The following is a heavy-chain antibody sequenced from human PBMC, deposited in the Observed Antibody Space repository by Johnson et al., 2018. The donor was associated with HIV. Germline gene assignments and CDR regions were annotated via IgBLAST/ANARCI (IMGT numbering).Heavy chain of an antibody. V-gene: IGHV3-30*03. J-gene: IGHJ3*02. CDR3: ARETRRYNWNVDGSSFDI. CDR1: GFTFSSYG. D-gene: IGHD1-1*01. CDR2: ISYDGSNK. Sequence: QVQLVESGGGVVQPGRSLRLSCAASGFTFSSYGMHWVRQAPGKGPEWVAVISYDGSNKYYADSVKGRFTISRDNSKNTLYLQMNSLRAEDTAVYYCARETRRYNWNVDGSSFDIWGQGTMVTVSS.